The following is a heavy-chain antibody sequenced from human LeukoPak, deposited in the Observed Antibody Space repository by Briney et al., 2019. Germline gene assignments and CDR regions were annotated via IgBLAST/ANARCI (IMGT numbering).Heavy chain of an antibody. J-gene: IGHJ4*02. CDR2: INAGNGNT. V-gene: IGHV1-3*01. CDR3: ARGKLYSGYPDY. D-gene: IGHD5-12*01. Sequence: ASVKVSCKASGYTFTSYAMHWVRQAPGQRLEWMGWINAGNGNTKYSQKFQGRVTITRDTSASTAYMELSSLRSEDTAVYYCARGKLYSGYPDYWGQGTLVTVSS. CDR1: GYTFTSYA.